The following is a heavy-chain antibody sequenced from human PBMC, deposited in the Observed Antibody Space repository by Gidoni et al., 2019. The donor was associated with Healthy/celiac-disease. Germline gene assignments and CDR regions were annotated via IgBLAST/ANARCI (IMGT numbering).Heavy chain of an antibody. CDR3: TRDATSNSGYALDI. Sequence: EVQLVESGGGLVQPGRSLRLSCTASGFTFGDYAMSWFRQAPGKGLEWVGFIRSKAYGGTTEYAASVKGRFTISRDDSKSIAYLQMNSLKTEDTAVYYCTRDATSNSGYALDIWGQGTMVTVSS. CDR1: GFTFGDYA. D-gene: IGHD5-12*01. V-gene: IGHV3-49*03. CDR2: IRSKAYGGTT. J-gene: IGHJ3*02.